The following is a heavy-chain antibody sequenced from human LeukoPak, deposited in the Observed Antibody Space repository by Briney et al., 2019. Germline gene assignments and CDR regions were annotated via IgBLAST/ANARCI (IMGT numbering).Heavy chain of an antibody. CDR3: ARGVEYYYGSGIYYMDV. Sequence: PSETLSLTCTVSGSSISSYYWSWIRQPAGEGLEWIGRIHSSGSTNYNPSLKSRVTMSVDTSKNHFSLKLSSVTAADTAVYYCARGVEYYYGSGIYYMDVWGKGTTVTVSS. D-gene: IGHD3-10*01. CDR2: IHSSGST. V-gene: IGHV4-4*07. J-gene: IGHJ6*03. CDR1: GSSISSYY.